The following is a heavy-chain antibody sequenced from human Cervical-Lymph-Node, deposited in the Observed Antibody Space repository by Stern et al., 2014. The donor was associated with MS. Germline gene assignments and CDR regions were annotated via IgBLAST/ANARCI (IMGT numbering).Heavy chain of an antibody. CDR2: ISWNSGSM. Sequence: EVQLVESGGGLVQPGRSLRLSCAGSRFNFDDYAMHWVRPAPGRGLVWVSSISWNSGSMEYADSVKGRFTISRDNAKNSLYLQMDSLRVEDTAIYYCAKDISSGRWEAQYYYGMDVWGQGTTVTVSS. CDR1: RFNFDDYA. J-gene: IGHJ6*02. D-gene: IGHD6-19*01. V-gene: IGHV3-9*01. CDR3: AKDISSGRWEAQYYYGMDV.